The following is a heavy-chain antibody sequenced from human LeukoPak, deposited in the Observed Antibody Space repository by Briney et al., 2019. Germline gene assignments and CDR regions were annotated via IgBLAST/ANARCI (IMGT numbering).Heavy chain of an antibody. J-gene: IGHJ6*02. CDR2: ICPGGNT. V-gene: IGHV3-13*04. CDR3: ARGHCSSTTSCPTGDYYYFGMDV. CDR1: GFTFSSFD. D-gene: IGHD2-2*01. Sequence: GGSLRLSCAASGFTFSSFDMHWVRQVPGKGLEWVSGICPGGNTNYVGSVKGRFTISRENAKDSLHLQMNSLRAGDTAVYYCARGHCSSTTSCPTGDYYYFGMDVWGQGTTVTVSS.